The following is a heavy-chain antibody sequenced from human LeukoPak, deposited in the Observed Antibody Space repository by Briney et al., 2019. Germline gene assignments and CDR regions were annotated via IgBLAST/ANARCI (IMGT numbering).Heavy chain of an antibody. CDR3: ARVDRLVSFGTDDWLDP. D-gene: IGHD3-16*01. CDR1: GYTFTSYD. Sequence: ASVKVSCKASGYTFTSYDINWVRQAPGQGLEWMGWMSPDSGNTGYGQNFQGRVTMTRNTSIGTAYMELSSLKSDDTAVYYCARVDRLVSFGTDDWLDPWGQGTLVTVSS. CDR2: MSPDSGNT. J-gene: IGHJ5*02. V-gene: IGHV1-8*01.